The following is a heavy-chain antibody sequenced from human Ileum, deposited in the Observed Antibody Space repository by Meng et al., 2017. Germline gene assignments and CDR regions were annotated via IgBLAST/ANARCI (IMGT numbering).Heavy chain of an antibody. CDR1: GFIFSNYW. CDR3: ASYDNG. V-gene: IGHV3-7*01. J-gene: IGHJ4*02. Sequence: GESLKISCVASGFIFSNYWMSWVRQAPGKGLEWVAKIKQDGSEKYYVDSVKGRFTISRDNAKNSLYLQMNTLRAEDTAVYYCASYDNGWGQGTLVTVSS. CDR2: IKQDGSEK. D-gene: IGHD3-16*01.